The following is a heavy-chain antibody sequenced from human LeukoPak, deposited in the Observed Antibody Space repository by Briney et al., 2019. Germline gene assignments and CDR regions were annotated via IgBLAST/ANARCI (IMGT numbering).Heavy chain of an antibody. D-gene: IGHD4/OR15-4a*01. CDR3: ARDLARLNLNAFDI. J-gene: IGHJ3*02. CDR1: GYTFTGYY. Sequence: ASVKVSCKASGYTFTGYYMHWVRQAPGQGLEWMGWINPNSGGTNYAQKFQGRVTMTRDTSISTAHMELSRLRSDDTAVYYCARDLARLNLNAFDIWGQGTMVTVSS. V-gene: IGHV1-2*02. CDR2: INPNSGGT.